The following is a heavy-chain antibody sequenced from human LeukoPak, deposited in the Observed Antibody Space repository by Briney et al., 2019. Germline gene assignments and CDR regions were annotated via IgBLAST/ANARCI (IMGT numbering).Heavy chain of an antibody. CDR2: ISSSGTYT. CDR3: ASIEGATEPY. CDR1: GFTFSDYY. J-gene: IGHJ4*02. V-gene: IGHV3-11*03. Sequence: GGSLRLSCAASGFTFSDYYMSWIRQAPGKGLEWVSYISSSGTYTNYADSVKGRFTLSRDNVKNSLYLQMNSLRAEDTAVYYCASIEGATEPYWGQGTLVTVYS. D-gene: IGHD1-26*01.